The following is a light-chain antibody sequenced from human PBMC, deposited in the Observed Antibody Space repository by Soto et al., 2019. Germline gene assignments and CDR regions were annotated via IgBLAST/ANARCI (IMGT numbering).Light chain of an antibody. CDR3: TSYTSSNTHV. J-gene: IGLJ1*01. V-gene: IGLV2-14*01. Sequence: QSVLTQPASVSGWPGQSITISCTGTSSDVGGYNYVSWLQQHPGKVPKLIIYDVSSRPSGVSNRFSGSKSGNTASLTISGLQAEDEADYYCTSYTSSNTHVFGGGTKVTDL. CDR2: DVS. CDR1: SSDVGGYNY.